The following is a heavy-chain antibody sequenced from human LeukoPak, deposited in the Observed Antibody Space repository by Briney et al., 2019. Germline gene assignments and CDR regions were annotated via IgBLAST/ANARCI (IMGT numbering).Heavy chain of an antibody. CDR3: VGTTRSRSFDY. D-gene: IGHD2-2*01. CDR2: INQDGSQK. V-gene: IGHV3-7*01. CDR1: GFTFSTYW. Sequence: GGSLRLSCAASGFTFSTYWMSWVRQAPGKGLEWVANINQDGSQKHYVDSVEGRFTISRDNAKDSVYLQMNSLRAEDKAVYYGVGTTRSRSFDYWGQGTLVTVSS. J-gene: IGHJ4*02.